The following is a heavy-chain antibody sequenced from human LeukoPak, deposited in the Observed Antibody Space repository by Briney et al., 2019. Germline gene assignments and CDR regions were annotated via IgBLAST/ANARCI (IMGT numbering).Heavy chain of an antibody. V-gene: IGHV3-74*01. D-gene: IGHD3-10*01. Sequence: PGESLRLSCAASGFTFSTYWMHWVRQAPGGGLVWVSRIDEYGTTIDYADSVRNRFTISRDNAKNTLYLHMNSLRADDTATYYCARDVGGAGSHWGQGTLVTVSS. CDR2: IDEYGTTI. J-gene: IGHJ4*02. CDR1: GFTFSTYW. CDR3: ARDVGGAGSH.